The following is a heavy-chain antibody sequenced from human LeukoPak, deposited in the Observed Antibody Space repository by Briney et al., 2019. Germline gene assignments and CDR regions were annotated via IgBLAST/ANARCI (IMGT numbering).Heavy chain of an antibody. CDR3: ARDGSTSWTYYYYFMDV. CDR2: INPSGGST. CDR1: GYTFTSYY. D-gene: IGHD1-26*01. J-gene: IGHJ6*03. V-gene: IGHV1-46*01. Sequence: ASVKVYCKASGYTFTSYYIHWVRQAPGQGLEWMGIINPSGGSTIYAQNFQGRVTMTRDMSTNTVYMELSSLISEDTAVYYCARDGSTSWTYYYYFMDVWGKGTTVTVSS.